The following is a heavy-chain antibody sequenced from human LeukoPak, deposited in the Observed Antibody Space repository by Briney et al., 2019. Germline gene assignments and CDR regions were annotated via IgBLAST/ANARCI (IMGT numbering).Heavy chain of an antibody. CDR2: IIPILGIA. CDR1: GGTFSSYA. D-gene: IGHD6-19*01. V-gene: IGHV1-69*04. CDR3: ARDPKSYSGWIYYYGMDV. Sequence: SVKVSCKASGGTFSSYAISWVRQAPGQGLEWMGRIIPILGIANYAQKFQGRVTITADKSTSTAYMELSSLRSEDTAVYYCARDPKSYSGWIYYYGMDVWGQGTTVTVSS. J-gene: IGHJ6*02.